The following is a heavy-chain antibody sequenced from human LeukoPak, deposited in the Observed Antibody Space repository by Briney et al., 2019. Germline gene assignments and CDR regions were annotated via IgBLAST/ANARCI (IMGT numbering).Heavy chain of an antibody. J-gene: IGHJ6*04. D-gene: IGHD2-2*01. CDR2: ISDST. CDR1: GFTFSSYS. CDR3: ARYCITTSCQEDNSIYGTDV. Sequence: GGSLRLSCAASGFTFSSYSMSGVHQAPGKGLEWVSAISDSTYYADSVKGRFTISRDNSKNSLYLLMHSLRAEDTALYFCARYCITTSCQEDNSIYGTDVWGARTTVTVSS. V-gene: IGHV3-23*01.